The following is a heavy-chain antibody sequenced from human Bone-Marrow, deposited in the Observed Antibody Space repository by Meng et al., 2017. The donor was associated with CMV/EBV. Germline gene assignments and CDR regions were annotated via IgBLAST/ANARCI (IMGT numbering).Heavy chain of an antibody. Sequence: GESLKISCAASGFTFSSYEMNWVRQAPGKGLEWVSFISSSGSTIYYADSVKGRFTITRDNAKTSLYLQMNSLRAEDTAIYYCARVALHYDFCSRSYGMDVWGQGTTVTVSS. J-gene: IGHJ6*02. CDR3: ARVALHYDFCSRSYGMDV. CDR2: ISSSGSTI. D-gene: IGHD3-3*01. CDR1: GFTFSSYE. V-gene: IGHV3-48*03.